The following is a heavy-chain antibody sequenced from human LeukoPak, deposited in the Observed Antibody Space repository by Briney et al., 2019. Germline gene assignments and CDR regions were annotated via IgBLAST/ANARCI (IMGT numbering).Heavy chain of an antibody. V-gene: IGHV4-39*01. J-gene: IGHJ4*02. CDR3: ARQTGSGLFSLP. D-gene: IGHD3-10*01. CDR2: IYFSGGT. CDR1: GDPISSSNCY. Sequence: PPETLSLTCTVSGDPISSSNCYWGWIRQPPGKGLEWIGSIYFSGGTYYNASLKSRVTISVDTSKNQFSLKLSSVTAADTAVYYCARQTGSGLFSLPGGQGTLVTVSS.